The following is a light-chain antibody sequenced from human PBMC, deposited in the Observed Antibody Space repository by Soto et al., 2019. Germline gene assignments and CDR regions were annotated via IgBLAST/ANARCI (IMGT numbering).Light chain of an antibody. Sequence: EIVMTQSPATLSVSPGGRATLSCRASQSISDTLAWYQQKPGQAPRLLIHGASSRATGIPDRISGSGSGTDFTLTISRLEPEDFAVYYCQQYGSSPITFGQGTRL. CDR3: QQYGSSPIT. V-gene: IGKV3-20*01. CDR2: GAS. CDR1: QSISDT. J-gene: IGKJ5*01.